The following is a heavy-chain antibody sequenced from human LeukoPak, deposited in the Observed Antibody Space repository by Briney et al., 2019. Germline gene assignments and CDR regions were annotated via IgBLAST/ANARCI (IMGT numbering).Heavy chain of an antibody. J-gene: IGHJ4*02. CDR1: GFTFSSYA. CDR2: ISGSGGST. D-gene: IGHD1-26*01. V-gene: IGHV3-23*01. CDR3: AKDKRSYSDPLDY. Sequence: PGGSLRLSCAASGFTFSSYAMSWVRQAPGKGLEWVSAISGSGGSTYYADSAKGRFTISRDNSKNTLYLQMNSLRAEDTAVYYCAKDKRSYSDPLDYWGQGTLVTVSS.